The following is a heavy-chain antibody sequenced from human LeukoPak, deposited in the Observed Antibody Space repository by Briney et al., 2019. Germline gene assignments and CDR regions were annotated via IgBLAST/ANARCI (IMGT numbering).Heavy chain of an antibody. CDR3: ARGGHYYDSSGYPY. V-gene: IGHV3-48*01. Sequence: PSGSLRLSCAASGFAISIYSMIWVRQAPGKGLEWVSYISSSSSTIYYADPERGRFTISRDNAKHSLYLQMNIMRAEDTAVYYCARGGHYYDSSGYPYWGQGTLVTVSS. CDR2: ISSSSSTI. CDR1: GFAISIYS. D-gene: IGHD3-22*01. J-gene: IGHJ4*02.